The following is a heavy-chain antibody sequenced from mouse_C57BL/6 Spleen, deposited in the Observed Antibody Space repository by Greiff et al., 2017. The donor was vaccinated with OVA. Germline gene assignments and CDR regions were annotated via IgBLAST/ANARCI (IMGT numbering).Heavy chain of an antibody. D-gene: IGHD1-1*01. J-gene: IGHJ1*03. CDR3: AREPPDGSQSDWYFGV. CDR1: GYAFSSSW. Sequence: VKLQQSGPELVKPGASVKISCKASGYAFSSSWMNWVKQRPGKGLEWIGRIYPGDGDTNYNGKFKGTATLTADKSSSTAYMQLSSLTSEDSAVYFCAREPPDGSQSDWYFGVWGTGTTVTVSS. CDR2: IYPGDGDT. V-gene: IGHV1-82*01.